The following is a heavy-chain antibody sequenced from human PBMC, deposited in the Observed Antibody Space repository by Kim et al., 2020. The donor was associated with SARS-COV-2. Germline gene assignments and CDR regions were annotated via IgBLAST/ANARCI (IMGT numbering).Heavy chain of an antibody. V-gene: IGHV4-61*01. D-gene: IGHD2-15*01. CDR2: IYYNGNT. CDR3: SSLSGGEFDP. CDR1: GVSVSSGSYY. Sequence: SETLSLTCSVSGVSVSSGSYYWSWIRQTPGKGLEWIGYIYYNGNTNYNPSLKSRVRISLDTSKNQFSLTLSSVTAADTALYYCSSLSGGEFDPWCQGTRVTVSS. J-gene: IGHJ5*02.